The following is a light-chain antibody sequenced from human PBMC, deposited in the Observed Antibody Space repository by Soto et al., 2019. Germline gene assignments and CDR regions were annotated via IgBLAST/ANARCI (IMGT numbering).Light chain of an antibody. CDR2: DVN. V-gene: IGLV2-14*03. Sequence: QSALTQPASVSGSPGQSTTISCTGTSSDIGGYNYVSWYQHHPDKAPKLMIYDVNNRPSGVSNRFSGSKSGNTASLTISGLQAADEAAYYCSSYTSNTPRLIFGGGTKLTVL. J-gene: IGLJ2*01. CDR1: SSDIGGYNY. CDR3: SSYTSNTPRLI.